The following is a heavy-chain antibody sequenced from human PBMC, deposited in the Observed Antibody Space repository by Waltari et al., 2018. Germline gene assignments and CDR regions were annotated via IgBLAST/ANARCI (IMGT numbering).Heavy chain of an antibody. D-gene: IGHD3-22*01. Sequence: EVQLVQSGAEVKKPGESLKISCQSSGYTFTLHWIEWVRQTPGKGLEWMGIIYPGDSDLRYSPSFQGQVSISADKSMKTAYLQWSSLKASDSGMYYCARLNSSGAYGHSHPFDLWGQGTRVTVSS. CDR1: GYTFTLHW. CDR2: IYPGDSDL. J-gene: IGHJ4*02. CDR3: ARLNSSGAYGHSHPFDL. V-gene: IGHV5-51*03.